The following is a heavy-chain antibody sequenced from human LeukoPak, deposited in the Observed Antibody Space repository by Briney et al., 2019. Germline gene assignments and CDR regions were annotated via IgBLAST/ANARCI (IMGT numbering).Heavy chain of an antibody. CDR3: AKGGRWDYYDSSH. V-gene: IGHV3-23*01. CDR2: ISGSGTTT. Sequence: GGSLRLSCAASGLTFSNYAMTWVRQAPGMGLEWVSGISGSGTTTYYADSVKGRFTISRDNSKNTLYLQMNSLRVEGTAVYYCAKGGRWDYYDSSHWGQGTMVTVSS. D-gene: IGHD3-22*01. J-gene: IGHJ3*01. CDR1: GLTFSNYA.